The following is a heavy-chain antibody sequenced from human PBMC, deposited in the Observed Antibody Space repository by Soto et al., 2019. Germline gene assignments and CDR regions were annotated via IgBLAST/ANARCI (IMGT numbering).Heavy chain of an antibody. J-gene: IGHJ3*02. CDR3: ARAALRSGNAFDI. Sequence: SETLSLTCTVSGGSVSSGSYYWSWIRQPPGKGLEWIGYIYYSGSTNYNPSLKSRVTISVDTSKNQFSLKPSSVTAADTAVYYCARAALRSGNAFDIWGQGTMVTVSS. V-gene: IGHV4-61*01. CDR2: IYYSGST. CDR1: GGSVSSGSYY. D-gene: IGHD5-12*01.